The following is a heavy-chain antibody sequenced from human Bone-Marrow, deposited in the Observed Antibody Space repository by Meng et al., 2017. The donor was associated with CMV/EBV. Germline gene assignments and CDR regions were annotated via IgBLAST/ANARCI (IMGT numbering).Heavy chain of an antibody. CDR2: INPDNGGT. CDR3: ARVEIKHSSSWYGDIINYFDY. V-gene: IGHV1-18*01. D-gene: IGHD6-13*01. J-gene: IGHJ4*02. CDR1: GYSFTGYH. Sequence: ASVKVSCKASGYSFTGYHIHWVRQTPGQGLEWLGWINPDNGGTHYAQKLQGRVTMTTDTSTSTAYMELRILRSDDTAVYYCARVEIKHSSSWYGDIINYFDYWGQGTLVTVSS.